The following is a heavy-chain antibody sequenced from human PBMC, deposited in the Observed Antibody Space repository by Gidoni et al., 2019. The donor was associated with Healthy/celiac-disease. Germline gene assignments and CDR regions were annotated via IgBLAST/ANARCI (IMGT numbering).Heavy chain of an antibody. V-gene: IGHV3-30-3*01. CDR3: ARDEYSSSISTFDI. J-gene: IGHJ3*02. D-gene: IGHD6-6*01. CDR2: ISYDGSNK. CDR1: GFTFSSYA. Sequence: QVQLVESGRGVVQPGRSLRLSCAASGFTFSSYAMHWVRQAPGKGLEWVAVISYDGSNKYYADSVKGRFTISRDNSKNTLYLQMNSLRAEDTAVYYCARDEYSSSISTFDIWGQGTMVTVSS.